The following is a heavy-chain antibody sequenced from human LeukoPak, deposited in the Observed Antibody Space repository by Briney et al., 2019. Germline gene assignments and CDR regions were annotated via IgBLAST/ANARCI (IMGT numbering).Heavy chain of an antibody. J-gene: IGHJ2*01. CDR3: AKGRPMELGYCGRSICADWYFDL. V-gene: IGHV3-64D*06. CDR1: GFSFSNFA. Sequence: PGGSLRLSCSASGFSFSNFAMNWFRQAPGKGLEYVSVISPDGGDAYYADSVRGRFTISRDNSKNTLYLQMSSLRVEDTAVYYCAKGRPMELGYCGRSICADWYFDLWGRGTLLTDSS. CDR2: ISPDGGDA. D-gene: IGHD2-2*01.